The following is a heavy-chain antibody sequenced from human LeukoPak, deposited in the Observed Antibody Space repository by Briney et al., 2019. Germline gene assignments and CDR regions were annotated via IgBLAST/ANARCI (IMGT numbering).Heavy chain of an antibody. CDR2: ISYDGSNK. Sequence: GGSLRLSCAASGFTFSSYGMHWVRQAPGKGLEWVAVISYDGSNKYYADSVKGRFTISRDNSKNTLYLQMNSLRAEDTAVYYCAKVQGRIWYSGSEPNFDYWGQGTLVTVSS. CDR1: GFTFSSYG. J-gene: IGHJ4*02. CDR3: AKVQGRIWYSGSEPNFDY. V-gene: IGHV3-30*18. D-gene: IGHD1-26*01.